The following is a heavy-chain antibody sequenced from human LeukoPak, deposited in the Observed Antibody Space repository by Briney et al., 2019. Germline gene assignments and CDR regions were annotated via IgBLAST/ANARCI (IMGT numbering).Heavy chain of an antibody. CDR2: ISYDGSNK. D-gene: IGHD3-22*01. J-gene: IGHJ4*02. V-gene: IGHV3-30*04. CDR1: GFTFSNYG. Sequence: PGRSLRLSCAASGFTFSNYGMHWVRQAPGKGLEWVAVISYDGSNKYYADSVKGRFTISRDNSKNTLCLQMNSLRAEDTAVYYCASTPRNHYYGSSGYYPDYWGQGTLVTVSS. CDR3: ASTPRNHYYGSSGYYPDY.